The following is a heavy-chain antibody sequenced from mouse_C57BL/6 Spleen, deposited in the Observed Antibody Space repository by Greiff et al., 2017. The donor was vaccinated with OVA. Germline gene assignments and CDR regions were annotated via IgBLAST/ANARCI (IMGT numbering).Heavy chain of an antibody. V-gene: IGHV3-6*01. Sequence: TGPVLVKPSQSLSLTCSVTGYSITSGYYWNWIRQFPGNKLEWMGYISYDGSNNYNPSLKNRISITRDTSKNQFFLKLNSVTTEDTATYYCARGGDWDFDYWGQGTTLTVSS. CDR2: ISYDGSN. J-gene: IGHJ2*01. CDR1: GYSITSGYY. D-gene: IGHD4-1*01. CDR3: ARGGDWDFDY.